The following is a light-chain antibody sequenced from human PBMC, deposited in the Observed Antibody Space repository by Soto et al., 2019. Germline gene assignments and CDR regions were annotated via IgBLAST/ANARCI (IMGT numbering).Light chain of an antibody. CDR1: QSVSSW. CDR3: QQYTSYPYT. V-gene: IGKV1-5*03. Sequence: DIQMTQSPSTLSASVGDRVTITCRASQSVSSWLAWYQQKPGKAPKLLIYKASSLQSGVPSRFSGSGSGTEFTLIISSLLPDDFATYYCQQYTSYPYTFGQGTKLEIK. J-gene: IGKJ2*01. CDR2: KAS.